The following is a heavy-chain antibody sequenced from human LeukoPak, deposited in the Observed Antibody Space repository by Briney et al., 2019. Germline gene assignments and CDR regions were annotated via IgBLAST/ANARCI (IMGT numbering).Heavy chain of an antibody. J-gene: IGHJ4*02. V-gene: IGHV3-7*01. Sequence: GGSLRLSCATSGFPLSNHWMTWVRQAPGKGLEWVATITQGGTDKFYVDSVKGRFTISGDNAKNSLYLQMNSLRAEDTAVYYCARDPFELWGQGTLVTVSS. CDR1: GFPLSNHW. D-gene: IGHD1-26*01. CDR3: ARDPFEL. CDR2: ITQGGTDK.